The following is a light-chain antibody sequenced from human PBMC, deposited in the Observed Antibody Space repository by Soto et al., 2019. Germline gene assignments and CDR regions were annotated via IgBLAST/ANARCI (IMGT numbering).Light chain of an antibody. Sequence: EIVXTQSPGTXXLSPGERATXXXXASQXVSXSYLAWYQQKPGQAPRLLIYGASSRATGIPDRFSGSGSGTDFTITISRLEPEDFAVYYCQQYGSSPRTFGQGTKVEIK. V-gene: IGKV3-20*01. CDR1: QXVSXSY. CDR3: QQYGSSPRT. CDR2: GAS. J-gene: IGKJ1*01.